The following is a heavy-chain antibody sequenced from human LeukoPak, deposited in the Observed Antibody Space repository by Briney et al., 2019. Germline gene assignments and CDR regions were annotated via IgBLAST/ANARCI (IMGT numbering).Heavy chain of an antibody. CDR2: ISWDGGST. J-gene: IGHJ4*02. D-gene: IGHD3-16*01. CDR3: AKDRGGVDY. V-gene: IGHV3-43*01. CDR1: GFTFDDYA. Sequence: GGSLRLSCAASGFTFDDYAMHWVRQGPGKGLEWVSVISWDGGSTSYADSVKGRFTISRDNSKNSLYLQMNSLRSEDSALYYCAKDRGGVDYWGQGTLVTVSS.